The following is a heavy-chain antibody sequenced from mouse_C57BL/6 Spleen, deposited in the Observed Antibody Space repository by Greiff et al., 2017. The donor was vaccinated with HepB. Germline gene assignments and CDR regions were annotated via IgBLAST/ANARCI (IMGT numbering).Heavy chain of an antibody. D-gene: IGHD2-4*01. CDR1: GYTFTDYN. CDR2: INPNNGGT. V-gene: IGHV1-22*01. Sequence: EVQLQQSGPELVKPGASVKMSCKASGYTFTDYNMHWVKQSHGKSLEWIGYINPNNGGTSYNQKFKGKATLTVNKSSSTAYMELRSLTSEDSAVYYCASYDYDEGWFAYWGQGTLVTVSA. J-gene: IGHJ3*01. CDR3: ASYDYDEGWFAY.